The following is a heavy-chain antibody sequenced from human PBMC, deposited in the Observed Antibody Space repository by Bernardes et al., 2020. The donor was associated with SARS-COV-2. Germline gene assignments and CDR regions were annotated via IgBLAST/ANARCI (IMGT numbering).Heavy chain of an antibody. D-gene: IGHD2-2*02. CDR1: GFTFSSYA. Sequence: GGSLRLSCAASGFTFSSYAMSWVRQAPGKGLEWVSGISGSGDRTNYAGSVKGRFTISIDTSKNQISLKLTSVTAADTAMYYCARHCSSTTCYKGPSNDLWGQGTLVTVSS. V-gene: IGHV3-23*01. CDR3: ARHCSSTTCYKGPSNDL. J-gene: IGHJ5*02. CDR2: ISGSGDRT.